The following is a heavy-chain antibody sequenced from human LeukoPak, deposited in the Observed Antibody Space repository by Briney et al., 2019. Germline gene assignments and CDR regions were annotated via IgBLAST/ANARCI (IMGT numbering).Heavy chain of an antibody. CDR2: FGGGP. CDR3: ARKRIVVVRGLAWFDP. Sequence: SETLSLTCTVSGGSINLWQWNWIRQPAGKGLEWIGRFGGGPNYNPSLKSRVTMSLDTSKNQFFLKLSSVTAADTAVYYCARKRIVVVRGLAWFDPWGQGTLVTVSS. J-gene: IGHJ5*02. D-gene: IGHD2-2*01. CDR1: GGSINLWQ. V-gene: IGHV4-4*07.